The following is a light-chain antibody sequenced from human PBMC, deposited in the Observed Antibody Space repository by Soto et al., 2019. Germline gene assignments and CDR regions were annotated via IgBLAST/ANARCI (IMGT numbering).Light chain of an antibody. Sequence: EIMMSQSPATLSVSPGERATLSCRASQSVSSNLAWYQQKPGQAHRLLIYGASTRATGIPARISGSGSGTEFTLTISSLQSEDFAVYYCQQYDEWPPSYTFGQGTKLEIK. CDR2: GAS. V-gene: IGKV3-15*01. J-gene: IGKJ2*01. CDR3: QQYDEWPPSYT. CDR1: QSVSSN.